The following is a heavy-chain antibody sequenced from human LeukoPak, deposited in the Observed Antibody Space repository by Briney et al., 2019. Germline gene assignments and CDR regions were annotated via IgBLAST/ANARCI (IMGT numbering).Heavy chain of an antibody. J-gene: IGHJ3*02. V-gene: IGHV3-21*01. D-gene: IGHD7-27*01. CDR1: GFTFSSYS. CDR3: AREMVLRTGESDAFDI. Sequence: PGGSLRLSCAASGFTFSSYSMNWVRQAPGKGLEWVSSISSSSSYIYYADSVKGRFTTSRDNAKNSLYLQMNSLRAEDTAVYYCAREMVLRTGESDAFDIWGQGTMVTVSS. CDR2: ISSSSSYI.